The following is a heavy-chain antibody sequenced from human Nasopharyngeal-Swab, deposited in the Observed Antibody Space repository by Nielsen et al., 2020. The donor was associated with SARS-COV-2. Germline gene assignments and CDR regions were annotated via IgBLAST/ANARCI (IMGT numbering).Heavy chain of an antibody. D-gene: IGHD1-26*01. CDR2: FYYGGST. CDR1: GGSISTLRYY. J-gene: IGHJ4*02. CDR3: VRRLEYGGSYY. V-gene: IGHV4-39*01. Sequence: SETLSLTCSVSGGSISTLRYYWGWIRQPPGKGLEWIGNFYYGGSTYYNSSPKSRISMAVDTSKNQFSLRLSSVTAADTAVYYCVRRLEYGGSYYWGQGTLVTVSS.